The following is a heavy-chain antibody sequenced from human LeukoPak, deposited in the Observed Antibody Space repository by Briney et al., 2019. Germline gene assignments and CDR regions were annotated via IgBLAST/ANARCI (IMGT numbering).Heavy chain of an antibody. CDR3: ARIGNQYSSGWYVSY. J-gene: IGHJ4*02. V-gene: IGHV3-23*01. CDR1: GFTFSSYA. Sequence: PGGSLRLSCAASGFTFSSYAMSWVRQAPGKGLEWVSAISGSDGSTFYADSVRGRFTISRDNSKSTLYLQMNSLRAEDTAVYYCARIGNQYSSGWYVSYWGQGTLVTVSS. CDR2: ISGSDGST. D-gene: IGHD6-19*01.